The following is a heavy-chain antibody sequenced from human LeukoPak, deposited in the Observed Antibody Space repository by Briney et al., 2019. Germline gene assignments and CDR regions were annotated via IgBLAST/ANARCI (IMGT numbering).Heavy chain of an antibody. J-gene: IGHJ4*02. CDR1: GFTFSNAW. CDR3: TTDPTY. Sequence: PGGSLRLSCAASGFTFSNAWVSWVRQAPGKGLEWVGRFKSKTDGGTTDYAAPVKGRFTVSRDDSKNTFYLQMNSLKTEDTAVYYCTTDPTYWGRGTLVTVSS. V-gene: IGHV3-15*01. CDR2: FKSKTDGGTT.